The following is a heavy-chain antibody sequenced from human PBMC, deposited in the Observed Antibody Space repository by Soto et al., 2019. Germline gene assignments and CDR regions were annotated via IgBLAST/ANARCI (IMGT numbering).Heavy chain of an antibody. J-gene: IGHJ3*02. D-gene: IGHD2-8*01. CDR3: AKETIGYCTNGVCYDDAFDI. CDR2: ISGSGGST. CDR1: GFTFSSYA. V-gene: IGHV3-23*01. Sequence: PGGSLRLSCAASGFTFSSYAMSWVRQAPGKGLEWVSAISGSGGSTYYADSVKGRFTISRDNSKNTLYLQMNSLRVEDTAVYYCAKETIGYCTNGVCYDDAFDIWGQGTMVTVSS.